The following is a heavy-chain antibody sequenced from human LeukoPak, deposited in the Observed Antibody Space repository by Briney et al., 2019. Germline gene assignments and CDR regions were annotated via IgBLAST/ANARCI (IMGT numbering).Heavy chain of an antibody. Sequence: SETLSLTCAVYGGPFSTYYWSWIRQPPGKGLEWIGDIYHTGSTTYSPSLKSRVTISVDTSKNQFSLKLSSVTAADTAVYYCATTTWDYYFDYWGQGALVTVSS. D-gene: IGHD1-1*01. CDR2: IYHTGST. CDR1: GGPFSTYY. J-gene: IGHJ4*02. V-gene: IGHV4-34*01. CDR3: ATTTWDYYFDY.